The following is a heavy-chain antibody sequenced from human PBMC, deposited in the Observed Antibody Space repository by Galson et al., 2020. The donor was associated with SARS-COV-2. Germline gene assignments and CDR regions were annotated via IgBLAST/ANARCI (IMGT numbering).Heavy chain of an antibody. D-gene: IGHD3-10*01. CDR1: AFTFSRYG. Sequence: GESLKISCAASAFTFSRYGMHWVRQAPGKGLEWVANIWYDGSNEYYEDSVKGRFTISRDNSKNILYLQMNSLRAEDTAVYYCARGSAISAFDVWGQGTMVSVSS. J-gene: IGHJ3*01. CDR2: IWYDGSNE. CDR3: ARGSAISAFDV. V-gene: IGHV3-33*01.